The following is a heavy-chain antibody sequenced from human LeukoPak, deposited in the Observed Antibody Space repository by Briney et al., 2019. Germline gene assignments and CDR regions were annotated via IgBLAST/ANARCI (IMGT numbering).Heavy chain of an antibody. CDR2: IYYSGST. Sequence: PSETLSLTCTVSGGSISSYYWSWIRQPPGKGLEWIGYIYYSGSTNYNPSLKSRVTISVDTSKNQFSLKLSSVTAADTAVYYCASVGYYGSGSRYYYYYMDVWGKGTTVTVSS. CDR1: GGSISSYY. V-gene: IGHV4-59*12. CDR3: ASVGYYGSGSRYYYYYMDV. J-gene: IGHJ6*03. D-gene: IGHD3-10*01.